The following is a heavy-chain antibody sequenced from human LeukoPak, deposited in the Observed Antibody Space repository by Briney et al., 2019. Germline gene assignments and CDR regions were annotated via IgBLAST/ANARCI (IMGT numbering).Heavy chain of an antibody. J-gene: IGHJ4*02. V-gene: IGHV4-39*01. Sequence: PGGSLRLSCAASGFTFSSYAMHWVRQPSGKGLEWIGSIYYDGKTYYNPSLKSRVTISADTSKSQFSLKMSSVTAADTAVYWCVRRQHYGDPHWGQGTLVTVST. CDR3: VRRQHYGDPH. CDR2: IYYDGKT. CDR1: GFTFSSYAMH. D-gene: IGHD4-17*01.